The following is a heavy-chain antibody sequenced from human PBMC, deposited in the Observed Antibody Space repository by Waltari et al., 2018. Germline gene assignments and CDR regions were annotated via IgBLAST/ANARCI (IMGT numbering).Heavy chain of an antibody. Sequence: EVQLVESGGGLVKPGGSVRLSCAASGFTFSSYSMNWVRQAPGKGMEWVSSISSSSSYIYHADSVNGRFTISIDNAKNSLYLQMNSLRAEDTAVYYCAGRFLEWSPPDYWGQGTLVTVSS. J-gene: IGHJ4*02. V-gene: IGHV3-21*01. CDR2: ISSSSSYI. D-gene: IGHD3-3*01. CDR3: AGRFLEWSPPDY. CDR1: GFTFSSYS.